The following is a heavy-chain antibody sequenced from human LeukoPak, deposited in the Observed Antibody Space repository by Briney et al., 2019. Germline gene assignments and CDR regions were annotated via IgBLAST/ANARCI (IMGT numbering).Heavy chain of an antibody. CDR1: GGSISSYY. J-gene: IGHJ6*03. D-gene: IGHD3-22*01. Sequence: SETLSLTCTVSGGSISSYYWSWIRQPPGKGLEWIGYIYYSGSTNYNPSLKSRVTISVDTSKNQSSLKLSSVTAADTAVYYCAREKYYYDSSGYRDYMDVWGKGTTVTVSS. V-gene: IGHV4-59*01. CDR2: IYYSGST. CDR3: AREKYYYDSSGYRDYMDV.